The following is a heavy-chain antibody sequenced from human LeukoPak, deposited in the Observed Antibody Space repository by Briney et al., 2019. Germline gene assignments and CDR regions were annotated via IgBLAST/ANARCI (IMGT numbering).Heavy chain of an antibody. V-gene: IGHV3-23*01. CDR2: ISGSGGST. D-gene: IGHD2-21*02. J-gene: IGHJ4*02. Sequence: GSLRLSCAASGFTFSSYAMSWVRQAPGKGLEWVSAISGSGGSTYYADSVKGRFTISRDNSKNTLYLQMNSLRAEDTAVYYCAKIGAPYCGGDCYSFDYWGQGTLVTVSS. CDR3: AKIGAPYCGGDCYSFDY. CDR1: GFTFSSYA.